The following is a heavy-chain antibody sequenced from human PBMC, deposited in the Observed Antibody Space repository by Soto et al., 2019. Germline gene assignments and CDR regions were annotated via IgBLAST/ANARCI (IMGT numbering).Heavy chain of an antibody. J-gene: IGHJ4*02. Sequence: PSETLSLTCTVSGGSISSGGYYWSWIRQHPGKGLEWIGYIYYSGSTYYNPSLKSRVTISVDTSKNQFSLKLSSVTAADTFVYYCARATSTAMVVYYFDYWGQGTLVTVSS. CDR1: GGSISSGGYY. CDR2: IYYSGST. V-gene: IGHV4-31*03. CDR3: ARATSTAMVVYYFDY. D-gene: IGHD5-18*01.